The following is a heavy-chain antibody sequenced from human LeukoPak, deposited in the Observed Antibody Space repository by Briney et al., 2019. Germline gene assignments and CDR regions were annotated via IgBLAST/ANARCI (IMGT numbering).Heavy chain of an antibody. J-gene: IGHJ4*02. V-gene: IGHV3-30*04. CDR2: ISHDGSKK. CDR3: ARDNIAYGSGSYLGY. Sequence: GGSLRLSCAASGFTFNNFAMHWVRQAPGKGLEWVAIISHDGSKKDYADSVKDRFTLSRDNSQNTLYVQMNSLGVEDTAVYYCARDNIAYGSGSYLGYWGQGTLVIVSS. D-gene: IGHD3-10*01. CDR1: GFTFNNFA.